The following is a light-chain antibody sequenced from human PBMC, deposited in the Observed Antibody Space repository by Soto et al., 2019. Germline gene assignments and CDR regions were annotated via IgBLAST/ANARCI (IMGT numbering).Light chain of an antibody. CDR2: CAS. J-gene: IGKJ2*01. CDR3: QKYSSTPYT. V-gene: IGKV4-1*01. CDR1: QRVLSSSNNKNY. Sequence: DIVMTQSPDSLAVSLGERATINCKSSQRVLSSSNNKNYLAWYQQKPGQPPKLLIYCASTRESGVPDRFSGSGSGTDFTLTISSLQAEDVAGYYCQKYSSTPYTFGQGTKLEIK.